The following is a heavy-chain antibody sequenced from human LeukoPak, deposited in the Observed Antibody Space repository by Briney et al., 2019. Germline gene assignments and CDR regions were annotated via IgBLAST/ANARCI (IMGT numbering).Heavy chain of an antibody. CDR3: VKDIEAVAGTWWFDP. Sequence: GRSLRLSCAASGFTFSSYGMHWVRQAPGKGLEWVAVISYDGSNKFYADSVKGRFTISRDNSKNTLYLQMSSLRAEDTAVYYCVKDIEAVAGTWWFDPWGQGTLVTVSS. CDR1: GFTFSSYG. D-gene: IGHD6-19*01. V-gene: IGHV3-30*18. J-gene: IGHJ5*02. CDR2: ISYDGSNK.